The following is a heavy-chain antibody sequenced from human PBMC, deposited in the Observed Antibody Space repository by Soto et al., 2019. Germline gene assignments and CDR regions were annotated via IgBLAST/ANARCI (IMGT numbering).Heavy chain of an antibody. V-gene: IGHV4-31*03. Sequence: QVQLQESGPGLVKPSQTLSLTCTVSGGSISSGGDYCSWIRQLPGKGLEWIGYIHYSGSTYYNPSLNSRITISVDTSKNQFSLKLSSVTAADTALYYCAIYDSSGYILTYWGQGTLVTVSS. CDR2: IHYSGST. J-gene: IGHJ4*02. CDR1: GGSISSGGDY. CDR3: AIYDSSGYILTY. D-gene: IGHD3-22*01.